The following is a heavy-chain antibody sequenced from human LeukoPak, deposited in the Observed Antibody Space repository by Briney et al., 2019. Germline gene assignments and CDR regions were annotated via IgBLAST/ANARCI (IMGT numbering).Heavy chain of an antibody. V-gene: IGHV3-48*01. Sequence: GGSLRLSCAASGFTFSSYSMNWVRQAPGKGLEWVSYISSSSSTIYYADSVKGRFTISRDNGKNPLYLQMNSLRAEDTAVYYCASQLGDASDIWGQGTMVTVSS. CDR2: ISSSSSTI. CDR1: GFTFSSYS. J-gene: IGHJ3*02. CDR3: ASQLGDASDI. D-gene: IGHD6-13*01.